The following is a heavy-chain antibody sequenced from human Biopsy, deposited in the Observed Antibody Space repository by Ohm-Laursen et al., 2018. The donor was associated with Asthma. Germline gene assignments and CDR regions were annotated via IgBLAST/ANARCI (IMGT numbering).Heavy chain of an antibody. V-gene: IGHV4-61*01. CDR3: ARGTIVAGIDY. CDR1: GGSVSSDKYY. Sequence: SDTLSLTCSVSGGSVSSDKYYWSWLRQPPGKGLEWIAYIFYSGATNYNPALKSRVAQSIDTSKSQFSLRLNSLSAADTAVYYCARGTIVAGIDYWGRGTLVTVSS. CDR2: IFYSGAT. J-gene: IGHJ4*02. D-gene: IGHD5-12*01.